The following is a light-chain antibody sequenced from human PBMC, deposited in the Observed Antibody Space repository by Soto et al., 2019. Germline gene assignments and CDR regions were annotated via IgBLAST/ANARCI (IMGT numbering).Light chain of an antibody. V-gene: IGKV1-39*01. CDR1: QSIVTY. CDR2: AAS. Sequence: DIQMTQSPSSLSSSVGDRVTITCRASQSIVTYLNWYLQKPGKAPKLLIYAASNLQSGVASRFSGSGSGTDLTLTISSLQTEDFATYFCQQSYSTPPWTFGQGTKVEIK. J-gene: IGKJ1*01. CDR3: QQSYSTPPWT.